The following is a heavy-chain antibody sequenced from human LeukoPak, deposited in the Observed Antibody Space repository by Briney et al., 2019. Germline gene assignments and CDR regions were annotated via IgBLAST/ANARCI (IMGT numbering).Heavy chain of an antibody. V-gene: IGHV3-43*02. J-gene: IGHJ4*02. Sequence: GGALILSCAASGFTFDDYPMHWVRQLPGKSLDWVSLISTDGGTTYYADSFKGRFTISRDNSRNSLFLPMNSLRTEDTALYYCAKDYYWGQGTLVIVSS. CDR3: AKDYY. CDR1: GFTFDDYP. CDR2: ISTDGGTT.